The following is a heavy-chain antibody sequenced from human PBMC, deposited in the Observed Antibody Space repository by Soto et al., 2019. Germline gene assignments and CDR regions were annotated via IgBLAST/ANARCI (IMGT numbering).Heavy chain of an antibody. V-gene: IGHV4-34*01. CDR2: INHSGST. CDR3: ARDTYYYGSGSYYGRARFIDY. D-gene: IGHD3-10*01. CDR1: GGSFSGYY. J-gene: IGHJ4*02. Sequence: SETLSLTCAVYGGSFSGYYWSWIRQPPGKGLERIGEINHSGSTNYNPSLKSRVTISVDTSKNQFSLKLSSVTAADTAVYYCARDTYYYGSGSYYGRARFIDYWGQGTLVTVSS.